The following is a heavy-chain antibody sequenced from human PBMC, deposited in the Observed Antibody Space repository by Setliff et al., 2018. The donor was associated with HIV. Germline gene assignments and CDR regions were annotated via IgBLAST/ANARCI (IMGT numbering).Heavy chain of an antibody. CDR3: ARQTWEYYDTLTGYYRSPKNFDS. J-gene: IGHJ4*02. D-gene: IGHD3-9*01. CDR2: ISYTGST. Sequence: SETLSLTCTVPGGSINRSNYYWGWIRQPPGKGLEWIGTISYTGSTYYDPSLKSRVTIYLATSKNQFFLKLSSVTAPDTAIYYCARQTWEYYDTLTGYYRSPKNFDSWGQGTQVTVSS. CDR1: GGSINRSNYY. V-gene: IGHV4-39*01.